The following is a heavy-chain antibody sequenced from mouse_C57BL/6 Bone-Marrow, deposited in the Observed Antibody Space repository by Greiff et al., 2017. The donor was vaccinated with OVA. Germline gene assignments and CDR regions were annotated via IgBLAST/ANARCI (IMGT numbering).Heavy chain of an antibody. CDR1: GFSLTSYA. V-gene: IGHV2-9-1*01. D-gene: IGHD2-4*01. J-gene: IGHJ3*01. Sequence: VKLVESGPGLVAPSQSLSITCTVSGFSLTSYAISWVRQPPGKGLEWLGVIWTGGGTNCNSALKSRLSISKDNSKSQVFLKMNSLQTDDTARYYCARSIYYDYDGFAYWGQGTLVTVSA. CDR3: ARSIYYDYDGFAY. CDR2: IWTGGGT.